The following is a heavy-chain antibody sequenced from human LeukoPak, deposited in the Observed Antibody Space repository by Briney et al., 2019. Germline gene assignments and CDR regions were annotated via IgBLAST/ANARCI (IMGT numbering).Heavy chain of an antibody. CDR2: ISDSGGST. V-gene: IGHV3-23*01. CDR3: AKKGYSSSWCFDY. D-gene: IGHD6-13*01. Sequence: PAGSLRLSCAASGFTFSSYAMSWVRQPQGKGLEWVSFISDSGGSTYYADSVKGRFSISRDNSKNTLYLEMNRLGAEDTAVYDCAKKGYSSSWCFDYWGQGTLVTVSS. J-gene: IGHJ4*02. CDR1: GFTFSSYA.